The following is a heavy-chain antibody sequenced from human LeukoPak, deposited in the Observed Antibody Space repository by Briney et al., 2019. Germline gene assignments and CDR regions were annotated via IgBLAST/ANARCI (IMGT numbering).Heavy chain of an antibody. Sequence: GGSLRLSCAASGFTFSSYAMSWVRQAPGKGLEWVSAISGSGGSTCYADSVKGRFTISRDNSKNTLYLQMNSLRAEDTAVYYCAKPSSGWYYFDYWGQGTLVTVSS. CDR2: ISGSGGST. CDR1: GFTFSSYA. CDR3: AKPSSGWYYFDY. D-gene: IGHD6-19*01. J-gene: IGHJ4*02. V-gene: IGHV3-23*01.